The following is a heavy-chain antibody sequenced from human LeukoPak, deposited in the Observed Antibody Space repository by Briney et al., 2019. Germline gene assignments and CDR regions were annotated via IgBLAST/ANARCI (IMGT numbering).Heavy chain of an antibody. Sequence: GESLKISCKGSGYNFANYWIGWVRQMPEKGLEWMGIISLGDSNITYSPSFQGQVTISADKSISTAYLQWSSLKASDTAIYYCARRRGSSSLDHWGQGTLVAVSS. D-gene: IGHD6-6*01. CDR3: ARRRGSSSLDH. V-gene: IGHV5-51*01. J-gene: IGHJ5*02. CDR2: ISLGDSNI. CDR1: GYNFANYW.